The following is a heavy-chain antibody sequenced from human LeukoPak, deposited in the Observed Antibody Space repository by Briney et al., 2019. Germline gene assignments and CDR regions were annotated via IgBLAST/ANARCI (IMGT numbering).Heavy chain of an antibody. D-gene: IGHD6-19*01. CDR2: IKSKTDGGTT. CDR3: TTDRYSSGGFDY. Sequence: GGSLRLSCAASGLTFSNAWMSWVRQAPGKGLEWVGRIKSKTDGGTTDYAAPVKGRFAISRDDSKNTLYLQMNSLKTEDTAVYYCTTDRYSSGGFDYWGQGTLVTVSS. V-gene: IGHV3-15*01. CDR1: GLTFSNAW. J-gene: IGHJ4*02.